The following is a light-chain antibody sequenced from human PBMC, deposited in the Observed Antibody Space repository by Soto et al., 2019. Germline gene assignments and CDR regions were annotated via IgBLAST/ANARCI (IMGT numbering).Light chain of an antibody. CDR1: QSVSSN. J-gene: IGKJ2*01. Sequence: EIVMTQSPATVSVSPGERATLSCRASQSVSSNLAWHQQKPGQAPRLLIYGASTRATGIPARFSGSGSGTEFTLTISSLQSEDFAFYYCQQYNDWPPYTFGQGTKVEIK. CDR2: GAS. V-gene: IGKV3-15*01. CDR3: QQYNDWPPYT.